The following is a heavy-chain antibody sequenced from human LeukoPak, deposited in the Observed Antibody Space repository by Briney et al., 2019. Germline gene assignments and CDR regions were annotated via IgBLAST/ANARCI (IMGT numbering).Heavy chain of an antibody. CDR1: GGSFSGYY. V-gene: IGHV4-34*01. D-gene: IGHD4-23*01. J-gene: IGHJ6*02. CDR2: INHSGST. Sequence: SETLSLTCAVYGGSFSGYYWSWIRQPPGKGLEWIGEINHSGSTNYNPSLKSRVTISVDTSKNQFSLKLSSVTAADTAVYYCATLPDCGGNTYFYYYGMDVWGQGTTVTVSS. CDR3: ATLPDCGGNTYFYYYGMDV.